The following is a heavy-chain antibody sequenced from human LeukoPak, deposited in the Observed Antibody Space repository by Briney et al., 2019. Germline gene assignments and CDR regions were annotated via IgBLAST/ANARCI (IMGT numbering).Heavy chain of an antibody. CDR1: GFTFDSYD. D-gene: IGHD3-22*01. Sequence: PGGSLRLSCAASGFTFDSYDMTWVRQAPGKGLEWVSTISRGGITYYADSVKGRFTISRDNSRNTLYLQMNSLRAEDTAVYYCAKNGLYYYERSGYPTWGQGTLVSVSS. CDR3: AKNGLYYYERSGYPT. CDR2: ISRGGIT. J-gene: IGHJ5*02. V-gene: IGHV3-23*01.